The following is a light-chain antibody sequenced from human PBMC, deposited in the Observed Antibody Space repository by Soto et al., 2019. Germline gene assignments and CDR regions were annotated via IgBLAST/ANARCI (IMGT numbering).Light chain of an antibody. CDR2: EVS. J-gene: IGLJ1*01. CDR3: SSFTSGSTP. Sequence: QSALTQHASVSGSPGQSITVSCTGTSSDVGGYNFVSWYQQHPGKAPKLMIYEVSNRPSGVSNRFSGSKSGNTASLTISGLQAEDEADYYCSSFTSGSTPFGPGTKVT. CDR1: SSDVGGYNF. V-gene: IGLV2-14*01.